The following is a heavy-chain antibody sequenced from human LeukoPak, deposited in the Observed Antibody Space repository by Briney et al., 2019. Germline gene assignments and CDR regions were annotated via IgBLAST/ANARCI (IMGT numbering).Heavy chain of an antibody. CDR2: INPNSGGT. J-gene: IGHJ5*02. D-gene: IGHD6-13*01. Sequence: GASETVSCKASGHTFTDYYMHWLRQAPGQGLEWMGWINPNSGGTNYAQKFQGRVTMTRDTSISTAYMELSRLRSDDTAVYYCAQTGSSWAGWFDPWGQGTLVTVSS. V-gene: IGHV1-2*02. CDR3: AQTGSSWAGWFDP. CDR1: GHTFTDYY.